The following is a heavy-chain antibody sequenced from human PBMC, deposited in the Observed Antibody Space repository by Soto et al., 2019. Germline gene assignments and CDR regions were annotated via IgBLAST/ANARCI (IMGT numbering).Heavy chain of an antibody. CDR2: IRGKVYGGTT. D-gene: IGHD3-3*01. Sequence: GASLRLSCTTSGFSVGDYGMSWFRQSPGKGLEWVSFIRGKVYGGTTEYAASVKGSFTFSRDDSKNIAYLQMNSLKTEDTGVYFCTADLPTFIPQVDSWGQGT. V-gene: IGHV3-49*03. CDR1: GFSVGDYG. J-gene: IGHJ4*02. CDR3: TADLPTFIPQVDS.